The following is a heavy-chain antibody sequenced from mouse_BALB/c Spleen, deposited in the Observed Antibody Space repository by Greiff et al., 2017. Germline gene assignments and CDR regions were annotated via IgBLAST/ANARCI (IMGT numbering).Heavy chain of an antibody. CDR3: VMYDYDYAMDY. CDR2: IWTGGGT. CDR1: GFSLTSYD. J-gene: IGHJ4*01. Sequence: VQLVESGPGLVAPSQSLSITCTVSGFSLTSYDISWIRQPPGKGLEWLGVIWTGGGTNYNSAFMSRLSISKDNSKSQVFLKMNSLQTDDTAIYYCVMYDYDYAMDYWGQGTSVTVSS. V-gene: IGHV2-9-2*01. D-gene: IGHD2-4*01.